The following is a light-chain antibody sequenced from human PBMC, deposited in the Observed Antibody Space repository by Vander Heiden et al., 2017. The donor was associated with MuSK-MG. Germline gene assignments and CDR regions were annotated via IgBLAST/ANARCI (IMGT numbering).Light chain of an antibody. CDR2: AAS. J-gene: IGKJ3*01. CDR1: QGISSY. V-gene: IGKV1-8*01. Sequence: ALRITQSPSSFSASTGDRVTITCRASQGISSYLAWYQQKPGKAPKLLIYAASTLQSGVPSRFSGSGSGTDFTLTISCLQSEDFATYYCQQDDSYPFTFGHGTKVDIK. CDR3: QQDDSYPFT.